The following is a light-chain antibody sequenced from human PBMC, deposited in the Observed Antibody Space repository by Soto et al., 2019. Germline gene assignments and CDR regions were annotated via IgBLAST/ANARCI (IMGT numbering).Light chain of an antibody. CDR1: QTISSW. CDR2: KAS. CDR3: QQFNSYPIT. Sequence: DIQMTQSPSTLSGSVGDRVTITCRASQTISSWLAWYQQKPGKAPKLLIYKASTLKSGVPSRFSGSGSGTEFTLTISGLQPDDFATYYCQQFNSYPITFGQRTRLEIK. J-gene: IGKJ5*01. V-gene: IGKV1-5*03.